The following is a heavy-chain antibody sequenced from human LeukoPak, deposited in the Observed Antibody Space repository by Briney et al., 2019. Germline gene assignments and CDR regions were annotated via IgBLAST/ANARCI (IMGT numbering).Heavy chain of an antibody. CDR3: ARFSSGCSTSSCYLTY. Sequence: ASETLSLTCTVSGGSISSYYWSWIRQPAGKGLEWIGRIFTSGSTNYNPSLRGRVTISLDTSNNQFSLKLTSMTAADTAVYYCARFSSGCSTSSCYLTYWGQGTLVTVS. CDR2: IFTSGST. CDR1: GGSISSYY. V-gene: IGHV4-4*07. J-gene: IGHJ4*02. D-gene: IGHD2-2*01.